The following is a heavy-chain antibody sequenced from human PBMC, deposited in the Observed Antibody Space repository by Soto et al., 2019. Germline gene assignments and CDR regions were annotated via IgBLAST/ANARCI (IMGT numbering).Heavy chain of an antibody. J-gene: IGHJ4*02. V-gene: IGHV3-21*01. CDR2: ISSSSSYI. CDR3: AEADFLDSGY. D-gene: IGHD3-3*01. CDR1: GFTFSSYN. Sequence: GGSLTLSCAASGFTFSSYNMNWVRQAPGKGLEWVSSISSSSSYIYYADSVKGLFTITRDNDKNSLYLQMNSLRAEDTVLYYCAEADFLDSGYWGQGTLVTVSS.